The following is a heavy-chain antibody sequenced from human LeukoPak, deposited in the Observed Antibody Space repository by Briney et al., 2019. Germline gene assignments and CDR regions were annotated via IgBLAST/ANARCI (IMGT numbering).Heavy chain of an antibody. Sequence: SETLSLTCNVSGGSISSSSYYWGWVRQPPGKGLGWVGSIYYSGSTYYNPSLKSRVTISVDTSKNQFSLKLSSVTAADTAVYYCAIQRGYSYGYEVDYWGQGTLVTVSS. J-gene: IGHJ4*02. V-gene: IGHV4-39*07. CDR1: GGSISSSSYY. CDR3: AIQRGYSYGYEVDY. D-gene: IGHD5-18*01. CDR2: IYYSGST.